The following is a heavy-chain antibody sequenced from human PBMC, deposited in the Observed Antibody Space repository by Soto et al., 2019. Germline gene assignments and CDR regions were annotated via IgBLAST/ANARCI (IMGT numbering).Heavy chain of an antibody. Sequence: QVQLVESGGGVVQPGRSLRLSCAASGFTFSSYGMHWVRQAPGKGLEWVAVIWYDGSNKYYADSVKGRFTISRDNSKNTLYLQMNGLRAEDTAVYYCARDFRLAVAGTLPTFDYGGQGTLVPVSS. CDR3: ARDFRLAVAGTLPTFDY. CDR2: IWYDGSNK. D-gene: IGHD6-19*01. J-gene: IGHJ4*02. CDR1: GFTFSSYG. V-gene: IGHV3-33*01.